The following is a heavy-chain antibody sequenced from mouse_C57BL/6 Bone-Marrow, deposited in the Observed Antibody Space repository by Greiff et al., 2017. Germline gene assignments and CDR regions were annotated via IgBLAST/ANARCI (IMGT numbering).Heavy chain of an antibody. CDR3: ERANASNYWYFDV. D-gene: IGHD1-1*01. V-gene: IGHV1-55*01. Sequence: QVQLKQPGAELVKPGASVKMSCKASGYTFTSYWITWVKQRPGQGLEWIGDIYPGSGSTNYNEKFKSKATLTVDASSSTAYMQLSSLTSEDSAVYYCERANASNYWYFDVWGTGTTVTVSS. CDR2: IYPGSGST. J-gene: IGHJ1*03. CDR1: GYTFTSYW.